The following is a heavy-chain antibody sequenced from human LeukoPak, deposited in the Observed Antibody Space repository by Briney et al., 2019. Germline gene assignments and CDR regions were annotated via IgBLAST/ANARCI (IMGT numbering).Heavy chain of an antibody. D-gene: IGHD3-3*01. V-gene: IGHV1-3*01. Sequence: ASVKVSCKASGYTFTSYAMHWVRQAPGQRLEWMGWINAGNGNTKYSQKFQGRVTITRDTSASTAYMEPSSLRSEDTAVYYCARFDFWSGYYYGMDVWGQGTTVTVSS. CDR1: GYTFTSYA. CDR3: ARFDFWSGYYYGMDV. CDR2: INAGNGNT. J-gene: IGHJ6*02.